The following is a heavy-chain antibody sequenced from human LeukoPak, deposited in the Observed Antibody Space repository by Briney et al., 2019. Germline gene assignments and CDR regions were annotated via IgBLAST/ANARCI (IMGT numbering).Heavy chain of an antibody. CDR2: IRSDGTST. CDR1: GFTFSSYD. Sequence: PGGSLRLSCAASGFTFSSYDMNWVRQAPGKGLVWVSRIRSDGTSTSYADSVKGRFTISRDNAKNTLYLQMSSLRAEDTAVYYCARGGDPVKYYAEYFQYWGQGTLVTVSS. J-gene: IGHJ1*01. CDR3: ARGGDPVKYYAEYFQY. D-gene: IGHD2-21*02. V-gene: IGHV3-74*01.